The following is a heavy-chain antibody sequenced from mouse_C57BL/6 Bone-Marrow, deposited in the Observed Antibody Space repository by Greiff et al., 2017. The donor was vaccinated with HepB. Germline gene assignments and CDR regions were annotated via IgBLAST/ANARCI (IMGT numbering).Heavy chain of an antibody. V-gene: IGHV3-6*01. CDR3: ARERYYGSSYGWFAY. D-gene: IGHD1-1*01. CDR2: ISYDGSN. J-gene: IGHJ3*01. Sequence: VQLKESGPGLVKPSQSLSLTCSVTGYSITSGYYWNWIRQFPGNKLEWMGYISYDGSNNYNPSLKNRISITRDTSKNQFFLKLNSVTTEDTATYYCARERYYGSSYGWFAYWGQGTLVTVSA. CDR1: GYSITSGYY.